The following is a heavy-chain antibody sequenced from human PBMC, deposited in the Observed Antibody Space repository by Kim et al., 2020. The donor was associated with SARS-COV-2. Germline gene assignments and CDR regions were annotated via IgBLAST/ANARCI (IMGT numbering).Heavy chain of an antibody. D-gene: IGHD6-19*01. Sequence: SETLSLTCTVSGGSISSYYWSWIRQPPGKGLEWIGYIYYSGSTNYNPSLKSRVTISVDTSKNQFSLKLSSVTAADTAVYYCARVNSSGWYRGGAFDIWGQGTMVTVSS. CDR3: ARVNSSGWYRGGAFDI. V-gene: IGHV4-59*01. CDR1: GGSISSYY. CDR2: IYYSGST. J-gene: IGHJ3*02.